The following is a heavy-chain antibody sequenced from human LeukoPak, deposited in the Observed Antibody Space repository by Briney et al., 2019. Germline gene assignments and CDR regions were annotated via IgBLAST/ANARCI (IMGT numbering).Heavy chain of an antibody. J-gene: IGHJ5*02. Sequence: ASVKVSCMASGGTFSSYAISWVRQAPGQGLEWMGGIIPIFGTANYAQKFQGRVTITADESTSTAYMELSSLRSEDTAVYYCARGGVVAALGGWFDPWGQGTLVTVSS. CDR2: IIPIFGTA. V-gene: IGHV1-69*13. CDR3: ARGGVVAALGGWFDP. D-gene: IGHD2-15*01. CDR1: GGTFSSYA.